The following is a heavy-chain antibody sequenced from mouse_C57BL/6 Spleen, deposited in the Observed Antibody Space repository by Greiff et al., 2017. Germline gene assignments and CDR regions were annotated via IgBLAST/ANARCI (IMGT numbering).Heavy chain of an antibody. J-gene: IGHJ2*01. D-gene: IGHD2-3*01. CDR1: GYTFTSYW. CDR2: IDPSDSYT. V-gene: IGHV1-69*01. CDR3: ARSSYDGYYRDYFDY. Sequence: QVQLQQPGAELVMPGASVKLSCKASGYTFTSYWMHWVKQRPGQGLEWIGEIDPSDSYTNYNQKFKGKSTLTVDKSSSTAYMQLSSLTSEDSAVYYCARSSYDGYYRDYFDYWGQGTTLTVSS.